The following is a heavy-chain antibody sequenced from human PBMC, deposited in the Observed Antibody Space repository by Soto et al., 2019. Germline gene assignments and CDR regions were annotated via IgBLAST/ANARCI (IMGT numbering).Heavy chain of an antibody. CDR1: GFTFSTYA. CDR3: ARAHLPYYDFWSGSTNWFDP. V-gene: IGHV3-30-3*01. CDR2: ISFDGSNK. D-gene: IGHD3-3*01. J-gene: IGHJ5*02. Sequence: PGGSLRLSCVVSGFTFSTYAMHWVRQAPGRGLEWVALISFDGSNKYYADSVKGRFTISRDNSKNTLYLQMNSLRAEDAAVYYCARAHLPYYDFWSGSTNWFDPWGQGTLVTVSS.